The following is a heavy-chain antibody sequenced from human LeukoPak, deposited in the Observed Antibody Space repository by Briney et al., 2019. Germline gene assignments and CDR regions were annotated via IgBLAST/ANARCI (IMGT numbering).Heavy chain of an antibody. CDR2: ISGSGGST. CDR3: AKTPMKTPPVGATNY. CDR1: GFTFSSYG. D-gene: IGHD1-26*01. Sequence: PGGSLRLSCAASGFTFSSYGMHWVRQAPGKGLEWVSAISGSGGSTYYADSVKGRFTITRDNSKNTLYLQMNSLRAEGTAVYYCAKTPMKTPPVGATNYWGQGTLVTVSS. V-gene: IGHV3-23*01. J-gene: IGHJ4*02.